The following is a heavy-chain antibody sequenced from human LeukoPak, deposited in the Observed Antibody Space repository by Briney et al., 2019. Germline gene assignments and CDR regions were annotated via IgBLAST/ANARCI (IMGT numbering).Heavy chain of an antibody. V-gene: IGHV3-53*01. D-gene: IGHD2-8*01. J-gene: IGHJ3*02. CDR2: IYSGGSI. Sequence: GGSLRLYCTASGFTVSSNYMSWVRQAPGKGLEWVLVIYSGGSIYYADSVKGRFTISRDNSKNTLYLQMNSLRAEDTAVYYCARDLGLYPIWGQGTMVTVSS. CDR3: ARDLGLYPI. CDR1: GFTVSSNY.